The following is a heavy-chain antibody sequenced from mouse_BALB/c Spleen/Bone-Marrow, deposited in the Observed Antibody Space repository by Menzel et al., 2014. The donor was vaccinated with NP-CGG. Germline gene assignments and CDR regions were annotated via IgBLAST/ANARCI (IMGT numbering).Heavy chain of an antibody. CDR1: GFDFSRYW. CDR2: INPHSSTI. CDR3: ARQGYFGRSDY. Sequence: DVKLVESGGGLVQPGGSLKLSCAASGFDFSRYWMSWVRQAPGKGLEWIGEINPHSSTINYTPSLKDKFIISRDNAKNTLYLQMNKVRSEDTALYYCARQGYFGRSDYWGQGTTLTVSS. V-gene: IGHV4-1*02. J-gene: IGHJ2*01. D-gene: IGHD1-1*01.